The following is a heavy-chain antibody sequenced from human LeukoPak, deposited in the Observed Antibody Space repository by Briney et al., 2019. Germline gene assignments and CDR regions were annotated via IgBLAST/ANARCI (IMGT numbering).Heavy chain of an antibody. J-gene: IGHJ4*02. CDR2: IYYSGTT. D-gene: IGHD5-24*01. CDR1: GGSISSGGYY. CDR3: ARDRGGYNRFDS. V-gene: IGHV4-31*03. Sequence: SETLSLTCTVSGGSISSGGYYWTWIRQHPGKGLEWIAYIYYSGTTSYNPSLKSRVTISVDTSKSQFSLKLTSVTAADTAVYYRARDRGGYNRFDSWGQGTLVTVSS.